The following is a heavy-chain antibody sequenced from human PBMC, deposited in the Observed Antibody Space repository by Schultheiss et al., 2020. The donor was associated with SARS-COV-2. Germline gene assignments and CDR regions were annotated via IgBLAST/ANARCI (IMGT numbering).Heavy chain of an antibody. V-gene: IGHV3-23*01. CDR1: GFTFSSYA. D-gene: IGHD6-19*01. Sequence: GGSLRLSCAASGFTFSSYAMTWVRQAPGKGLEWVSTISGSAISTYFADSVKGRFTISRDNSKNTLYLQMNSLRAEDTAVYYCASIAVAGYYDFDYWGQGTLVTVSS. CDR3: ASIAVAGYYDFDY. J-gene: IGHJ4*02. CDR2: ISGSAIST.